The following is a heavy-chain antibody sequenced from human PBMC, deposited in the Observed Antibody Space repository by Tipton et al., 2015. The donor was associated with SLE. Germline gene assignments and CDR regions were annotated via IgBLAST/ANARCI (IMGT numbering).Heavy chain of an antibody. V-gene: IGHV3-15*01. J-gene: IGHJ6*03. CDR1: GFTFSNAW. Sequence: SLRLSCAASGFTFSNAWMSWVRQAPGKGLEWVGRIKSKTDGGTTDYAAPVKGRFTISRDDSKNTLYLQMNSLKTEDTAVYYCTRDRWFDTGSGRPWYYYMDVWGKGTTVTVSS. CDR3: TRDRWFDTGSGRPWYYYMDV. D-gene: IGHD3-10*01. CDR2: IKSKTDGGTT.